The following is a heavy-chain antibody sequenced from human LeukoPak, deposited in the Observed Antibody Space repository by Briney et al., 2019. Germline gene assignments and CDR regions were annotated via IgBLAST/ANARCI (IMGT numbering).Heavy chain of an antibody. Sequence: GGSLRLSCAASGFTFNTYGMHWVRQAPGKGLEWVAFIRYDGSNKYYADSVKGRFTISRDNSKNTLYLQMNSLRAEDTAVYYCARPPGRIVVVPAYAFDIWGQGTMVTVSS. CDR1: GFTFNTYG. CDR3: ARPPGRIVVVPAYAFDI. V-gene: IGHV3-30*02. D-gene: IGHD2-2*01. CDR2: IRYDGSNK. J-gene: IGHJ3*02.